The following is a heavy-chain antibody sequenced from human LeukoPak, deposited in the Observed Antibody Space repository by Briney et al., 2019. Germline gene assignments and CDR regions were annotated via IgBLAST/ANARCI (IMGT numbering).Heavy chain of an antibody. CDR1: GFTFSSYS. D-gene: IGHD2-2*02. CDR2: ISSSSSTI. J-gene: IGHJ3*02. Sequence: GGSLRLSCAASGFTFSSYSMNWVRQAPGKGLEWVSYISSSSSTIYYADSVKGRFTISRDNAKNSLYLQMNSLRAEDTAVYYCARQLYCSSTSCYKGAAFDIWGPGTIVTVSS. CDR3: ARQLYCSSTSCYKGAAFDI. V-gene: IGHV3-48*01.